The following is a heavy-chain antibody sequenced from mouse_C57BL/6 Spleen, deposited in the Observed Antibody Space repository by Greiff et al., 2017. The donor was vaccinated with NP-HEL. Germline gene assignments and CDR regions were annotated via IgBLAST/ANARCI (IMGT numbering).Heavy chain of an antibody. CDR3: TYPYYYGSIQFAY. Sequence: EVMLVESGAELVRPGASVKLSCTASGFNIKDDYMHWVKQRPEQGLEWIGWIDPENGDTEYASKFQGKATITADTSSNTAYLQLSSLTSEDTAVYYCTYPYYYGSIQFAYWGQGTLVTVSA. CDR2: IDPENGDT. V-gene: IGHV14-4*01. CDR1: GFNIKDDY. D-gene: IGHD1-1*01. J-gene: IGHJ3*01.